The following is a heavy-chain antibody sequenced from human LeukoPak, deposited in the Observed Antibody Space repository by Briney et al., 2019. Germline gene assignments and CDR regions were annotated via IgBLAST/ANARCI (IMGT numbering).Heavy chain of an antibody. J-gene: IGHJ6*04. D-gene: IGHD3-10*02. Sequence: GGSLRLSCAASGFTFSNYWMHWVRQAPGKGLEWVSYISSSGSTIYYADSVKGRFTISRDNAKNSLYLQMNSLRAEDTAVYYCAELGITMIGGVWGKGSTVTISS. CDR1: GFTFSNYW. CDR3: AELGITMIGGV. CDR2: ISSSGSTI. V-gene: IGHV3-48*04.